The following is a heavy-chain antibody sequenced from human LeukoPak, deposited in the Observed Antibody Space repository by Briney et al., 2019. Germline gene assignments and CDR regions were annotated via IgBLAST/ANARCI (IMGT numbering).Heavy chain of an antibody. CDR3: TRAGGYCSGGSCQYFDW. CDR2: MDPNNGNT. Sequence: ASVKVSCKASGYTFTSYDINWVRQATGQGLEWMGWMDPNNGNTGYTQKFQGRVTMARDTSISTAYMELSSLRSEDTAVYYCTRAGGYCSGGSCQYFDWWGHGTLVTVSS. V-gene: IGHV1-8*01. CDR1: GYTFTSYD. J-gene: IGHJ4*01. D-gene: IGHD2-15*01.